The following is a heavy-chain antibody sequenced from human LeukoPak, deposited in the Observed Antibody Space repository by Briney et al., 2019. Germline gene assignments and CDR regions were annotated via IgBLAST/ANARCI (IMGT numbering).Heavy chain of an antibody. D-gene: IGHD5-24*01. CDR3: ARRKGDGYNSPFDY. CDR2: IYPADSDT. CDR1: GYSFTYYW. J-gene: IGHJ4*02. V-gene: IGHV5-51*01. Sequence: GESLKISCMTSGYSFTYYWIGWVRQMPGQGLEWMGIIYPADSDTRYSPSFQGQVTISADKSINTAYLQWTSLKASDTAMYYCARRKGDGYNSPFDYWGQGTLVTVSS.